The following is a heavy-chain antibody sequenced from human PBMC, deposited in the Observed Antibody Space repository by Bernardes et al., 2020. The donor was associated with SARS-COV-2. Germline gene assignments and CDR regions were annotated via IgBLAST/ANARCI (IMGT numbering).Heavy chain of an antibody. CDR2: IYYTGST. CDR1: GGSIRTSY. J-gene: IGHJ4*02. Sequence: LATLCRTCTVSGGSIRTSYWSWIRQHPGPGLEWIGYIYYTGSTHYSPSLKSRVTIFLDTSKNQFSLKLSSVTAADTAVYYCARGGVGGEADYWGQGTLVTVSS. CDR3: ARGGVGGEADY. D-gene: IGHD2-21*01. V-gene: IGHV4-59*01.